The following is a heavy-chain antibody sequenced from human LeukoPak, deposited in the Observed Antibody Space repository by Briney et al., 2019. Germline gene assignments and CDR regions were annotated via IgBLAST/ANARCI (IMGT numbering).Heavy chain of an antibody. CDR3: TRGRSYYDSSGRQDY. Sequence: SVKVSCKASGGTFSSYAISWVRQAPGQGLEWMGRIIPILGIANYAQKFQGRVTITADKSTSTAYMELSSLISEDTAVYYCTRGRSYYDSSGRQDYWGQGTLVTVSS. CDR2: IIPILGIA. D-gene: IGHD3-22*01. V-gene: IGHV1-69*04. CDR1: GGTFSSYA. J-gene: IGHJ4*02.